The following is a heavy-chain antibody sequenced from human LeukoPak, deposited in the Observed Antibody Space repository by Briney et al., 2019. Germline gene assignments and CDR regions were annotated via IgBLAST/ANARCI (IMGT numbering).Heavy chain of an antibody. CDR2: IYTSGTT. D-gene: IGHD6-6*01. J-gene: IGHJ4*02. CDR1: GDSISSGSFY. Sequence: TSETLSLTCSVSGDSISSGSFYWSWIRQPAGRGLEWIGRIYTSGTTNYNPSLKSRVTISVDTSKNQFSLKLSSVTAADTAVYYCARDRSVGVLPAPPFDFWGQGTLVTVSS. CDR3: ARDRSVGVLPAPPFDF. V-gene: IGHV4-61*02.